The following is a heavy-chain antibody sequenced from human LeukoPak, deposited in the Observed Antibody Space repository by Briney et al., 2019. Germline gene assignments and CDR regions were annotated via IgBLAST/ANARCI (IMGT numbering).Heavy chain of an antibody. CDR2: ISGSGGST. Sequence: PGGSLRLSCAASGFTFSSYAMHWVRQAPGKGLEWVSAISGSGGSTYYADSVKGRFTISRDNSKNTLYVQMNSLRAEDTAVYYCAKEYYDSSGRFDYWGQGTLVTVSS. V-gene: IGHV3-23*01. J-gene: IGHJ4*02. CDR3: AKEYYDSSGRFDY. CDR1: GFTFSSYA. D-gene: IGHD3-22*01.